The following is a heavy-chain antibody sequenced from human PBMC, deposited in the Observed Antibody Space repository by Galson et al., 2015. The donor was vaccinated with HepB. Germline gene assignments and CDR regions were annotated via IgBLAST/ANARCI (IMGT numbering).Heavy chain of an antibody. CDR1: GYTFTSYY. CDR3: ARALTVTTTRVALY. D-gene: IGHD4-17*01. CDR2: INPTSGST. Sequence: SVKVSCKASGYTFTSYYMYWVRQAPGQGLEWMGKINPTSGSTINAQKFQGRVTMTRDTSTSTVYMELSSLTSEDTAVYYCARALTVTTTRVALYWGQGTLVTVSS. J-gene: IGHJ4*02. V-gene: IGHV1-46*03.